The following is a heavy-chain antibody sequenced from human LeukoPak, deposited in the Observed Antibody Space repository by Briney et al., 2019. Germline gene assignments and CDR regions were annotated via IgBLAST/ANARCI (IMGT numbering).Heavy chain of an antibody. J-gene: IGHJ6*03. V-gene: IGHV3-48*04. CDR2: ISSSSSTI. Sequence: GGSLRLSCAASGFTFSSNAMSWVRQAPGKGLEWLSYISSSSSTIYYADSVRGRSTISRDNAKNSLYLQMNSLRAEDTAVYYCARAPPGYYDSSGLTYYYYYMDVWGKGTTVTVSS. D-gene: IGHD3-22*01. CDR1: GFTFSSNA. CDR3: ARAPPGYYDSSGLTYYYYYMDV.